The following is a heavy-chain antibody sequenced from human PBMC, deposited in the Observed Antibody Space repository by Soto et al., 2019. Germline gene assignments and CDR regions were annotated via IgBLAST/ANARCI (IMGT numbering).Heavy chain of an antibody. CDR3: ASDRYSSSWSQNYYYYYGMDV. V-gene: IGHV3-30-3*01. D-gene: IGHD6-13*01. CDR2: ISYDGSNK. Sequence: QVQLVESGGGVVQPGRSLRLSCTASGVTFSSYAMHWFRQAPDKGLEWVAVISYDGSNKYYADSVKGRFTISRDNSKNTLYLQMNILRAEDTAVYYCASDRYSSSWSQNYYYYYGMDVWGQGTTVTVSS. J-gene: IGHJ6*02. CDR1: GVTFSSYA.